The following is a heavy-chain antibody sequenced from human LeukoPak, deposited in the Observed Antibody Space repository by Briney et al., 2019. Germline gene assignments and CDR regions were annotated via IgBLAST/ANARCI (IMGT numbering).Heavy chain of an antibody. CDR2: IYTSGST. CDR1: GGSISSYY. Sequence: SETLSLTCTVSGGSISSYYWSWIRQPAGKGLEWIGRIYTSGSTNYNPSLKSRVTMSVDTSKNQFSLKLSSVTAADTAVYYCASITIFGVVTDAFDIWGQGTMVTVSS. V-gene: IGHV4-4*07. CDR3: ASITIFGVVTDAFDI. J-gene: IGHJ3*02. D-gene: IGHD3-3*01.